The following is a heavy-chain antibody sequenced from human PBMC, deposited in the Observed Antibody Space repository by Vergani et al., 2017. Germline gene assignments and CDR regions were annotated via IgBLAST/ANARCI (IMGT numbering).Heavy chain of an antibody. D-gene: IGHD5-24*01. J-gene: IGHJ4*02. CDR1: GFTFTSHA. CDR3: GRGSDNYN. Sequence: EVQLLQSEGAVVQPGGSLRLSCVASGFTFTSHAMIWVRQGLGQGLEWVSSIKNTGDSTHYADSVKGRFTISRDNSKNTLYLQMNSLRVEDTAVYYCGRGSDNYNWGQGTLVTVSS. V-gene: IGHV3-23*01. CDR2: IKNTGDST.